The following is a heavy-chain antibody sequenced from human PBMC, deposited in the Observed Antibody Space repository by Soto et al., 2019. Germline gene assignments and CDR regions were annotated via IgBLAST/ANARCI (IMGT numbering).Heavy chain of an antibody. CDR3: ARTADEDTAMDN. CDR1: GGSIRDTIYY. J-gene: IGHJ4*02. Sequence: PSETLSLTCTVSGGSIRDTIYYWGWIRQPPGKGLEWIGSIHYSGSTHYNPSLKSRVTISVDTSKNQFSLKLSSVTAADTAVYYCARTADEDTAMDNWGQGTLVTVSS. V-gene: IGHV4-39*07. CDR2: IHYSGST. D-gene: IGHD5-18*01.